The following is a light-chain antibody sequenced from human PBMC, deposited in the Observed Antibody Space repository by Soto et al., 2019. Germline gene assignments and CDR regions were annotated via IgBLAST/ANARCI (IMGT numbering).Light chain of an antibody. CDR2: GAS. V-gene: IGKV3-20*01. Sequence: EIVLTQSPGTLSLSPGERATLSCRASQSVSSSYLAWYQQRPGQAPRLLIFGASTRATDIPARFSGSGSGTDFTLTISRLEPEDFAVYYCQRYDSSSYTFGQGTKLQIK. J-gene: IGKJ2*01. CDR1: QSVSSSY. CDR3: QRYDSSSYT.